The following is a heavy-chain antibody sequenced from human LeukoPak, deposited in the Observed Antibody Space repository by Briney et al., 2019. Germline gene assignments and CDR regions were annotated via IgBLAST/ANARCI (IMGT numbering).Heavy chain of an antibody. D-gene: IGHD2-15*01. CDR3: AAHQGYCSGGGCGPY. CDR1: GFIFSTFC. V-gene: IGHV3-30*02. J-gene: IGHJ4*02. Sequence: GGSLRLSCAASGFIFSTFCMHWVRQAPGKGLEWLAFIGNDGSNKYYVDSVKGRFTISRDNSKNTLYLQTNTLRAEDTAVYHCAAHQGYCSGGGCGPYWGQGTQVTVSS. CDR2: IGNDGSNK.